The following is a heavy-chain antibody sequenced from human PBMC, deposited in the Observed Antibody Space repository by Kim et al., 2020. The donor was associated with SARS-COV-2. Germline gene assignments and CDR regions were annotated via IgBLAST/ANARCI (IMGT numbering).Heavy chain of an antibody. CDR1: GGSISSSSYY. CDR2: IYYSGST. CDR3: ASPTVIRLGKLSLNYYGMDV. D-gene: IGHD3-16*02. J-gene: IGHJ6*02. Sequence: SETLSLTCTVSGGSISSSSYYWGWIRQPPGKGLEWIGSIYYSGSTYYNPSLKSRVTISVDTSKNQFSLKLSSVTAADTAVYYCASPTVIRLGKLSLNYYGMDVWGQGTTVTVSS. V-gene: IGHV4-39*01.